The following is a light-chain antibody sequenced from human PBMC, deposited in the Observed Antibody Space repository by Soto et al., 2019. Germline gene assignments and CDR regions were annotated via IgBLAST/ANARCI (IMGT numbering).Light chain of an antibody. CDR2: GAS. J-gene: IGKJ4*01. CDR1: QSVSSN. Sequence: EIVMTQSLATLSVSPGERATLSCRASQSVSSNLDWYQQKPGQAPRLLIYGASTRATGIPARFSGSGSGTEFTLTISSLQSEDFAVYYCQQYNNWPLTFGGGTKVEIK. V-gene: IGKV3-15*01. CDR3: QQYNNWPLT.